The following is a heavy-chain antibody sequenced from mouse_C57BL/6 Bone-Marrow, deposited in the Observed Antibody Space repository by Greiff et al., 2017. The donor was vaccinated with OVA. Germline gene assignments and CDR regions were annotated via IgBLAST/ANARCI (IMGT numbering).Heavy chain of an antibody. CDR2: ISGSGGTT. J-gene: IGHJ2*01. V-gene: IGHV5-9*04. Sequence: DVQLVESGGGLVKPGGSLKLSCAASGFTFTSYTMSWVRQTPEKRLEWVATISGSGGTTYYPDSVKGRFTISSDNSNHTLYLQLSSLRSVDTGVYYCERRSFQSYWGQGTTLTVSS. CDR3: ERRSFQSY. CDR1: GFTFTSYT.